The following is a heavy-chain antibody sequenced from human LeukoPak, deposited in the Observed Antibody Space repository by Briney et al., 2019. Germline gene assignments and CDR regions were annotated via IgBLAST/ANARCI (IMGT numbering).Heavy chain of an antibody. J-gene: IGHJ4*02. CDR3: AICYSDHSDYFDY. D-gene: IGHD4-17*01. CDR1: GFTFTNYW. CDR2: INQDGSAK. V-gene: IGHV3-7*03. Sequence: GGSLRLSCAASGFTFTNYWMSWVRQSPGKGLEWVANINQDGSAKYYVDSVKGRFAISRDNAKNSLYLQMNSLRTDDTAVYYCAICYSDHSDYFDYWGQGTLVTVSS.